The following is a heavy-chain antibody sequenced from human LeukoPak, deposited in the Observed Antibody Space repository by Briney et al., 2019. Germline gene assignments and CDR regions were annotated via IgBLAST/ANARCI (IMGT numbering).Heavy chain of an antibody. Sequence: SETLSLTCPVSGGSISSYYWSWIRQPPGKGLEWIGYIYYSGSTNYNPSLKSRVTISVDTSKNQFSLKLSSVTAADTAVYYCAAQKYSRYYFDYWGQGTLVTVSS. CDR3: AAQKYSRYYFDY. CDR1: GGSISSYY. D-gene: IGHD6-6*01. J-gene: IGHJ4*02. V-gene: IGHV4-59*08. CDR2: IYYSGST.